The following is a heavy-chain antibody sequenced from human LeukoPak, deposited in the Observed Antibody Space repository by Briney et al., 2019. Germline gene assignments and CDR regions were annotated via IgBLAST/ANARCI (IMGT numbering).Heavy chain of an antibody. D-gene: IGHD3-16*02. J-gene: IGHJ4*02. CDR3: TTDTRDDYVWGSYRYTTPWIDY. Sequence: GGSLRLSCAASGFTFSSYAMSWVRQAPGKGLEWVGRIKSETDGGTTDYAAPVKGRFTISRDDSKNTLYLQMNSLKTEDTAVYYCTTDTRDDYVWGSYRYTTPWIDYWGQGTLVTVSS. V-gene: IGHV3-15*01. CDR1: GFTFSSYA. CDR2: IKSETDGGTT.